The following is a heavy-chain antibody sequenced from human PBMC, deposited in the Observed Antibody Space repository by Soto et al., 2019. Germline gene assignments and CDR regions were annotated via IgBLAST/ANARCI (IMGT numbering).Heavy chain of an antibody. J-gene: IGHJ4*02. CDR2: ISPDGSRA. CDR1: GFTFSSYW. CDR3: ARVGQGRYYFDS. Sequence: EVQLVESGGALVQPGGSLRLSCAGSGFTFSSYWMHWVRQTPGEGLVWVARISPDGSRASYADSVRGRFIISRDNAENTLHLQMNSLRAENTAVYYCARVGQGRYYFDSWGQRTLVTVSS. V-gene: IGHV3-74*01.